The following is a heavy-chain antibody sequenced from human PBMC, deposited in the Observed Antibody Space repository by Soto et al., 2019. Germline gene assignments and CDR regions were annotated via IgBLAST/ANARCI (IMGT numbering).Heavy chain of an antibody. CDR2: IYPGDSYT. Sequence: LRISCSVSGYSFTGYWIGWLRQMPVKGLEWMGIIYPGDSYTRCSPSFQGQVTISADKSISTAYLQWSSLKASDTAMYYCARHGYDFWSGYYLDYWGQGTMVTVSS. CDR1: GYSFTGYW. D-gene: IGHD3-3*01. V-gene: IGHV5-51*01. CDR3: ARHGYDFWSGYYLDY. J-gene: IGHJ4*02.